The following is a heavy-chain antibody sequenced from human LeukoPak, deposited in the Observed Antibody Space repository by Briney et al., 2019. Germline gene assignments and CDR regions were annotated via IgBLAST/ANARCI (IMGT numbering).Heavy chain of an antibody. V-gene: IGHV1-18*01. CDR3: ARDPSTGDWGYYYYYMDV. Sequence: ASVKVSCKASGYTFTSYGISWVRQAPGQGLEWMGWISAYNGNTNYAQKLQGRVTMTTDTSTSTAYMELRSLRSDDTAVYYCARDPSTGDWGYYYYYMDVWGKGTTVTVSS. CDR2: ISAYNGNT. D-gene: IGHD7-27*01. CDR1: GYTFTSYG. J-gene: IGHJ6*03.